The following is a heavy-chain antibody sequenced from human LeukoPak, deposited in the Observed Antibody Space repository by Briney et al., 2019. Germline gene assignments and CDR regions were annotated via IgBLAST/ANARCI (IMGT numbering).Heavy chain of an antibody. Sequence: GSLRLSCEASGFTFSTFAMIWVRQPPGKGLEWIGEINHSGSTNYNPSLKSRVTISVDTSKNQFSLTLSSVTAADTAVYYCARDSSGDGYSSGYHWGQGTLVTVSS. V-gene: IGHV4-34*01. CDR3: ARDSSGDGYSSGYH. J-gene: IGHJ5*02. CDR1: GFTFSTFA. CDR2: INHSGST. D-gene: IGHD6-25*01.